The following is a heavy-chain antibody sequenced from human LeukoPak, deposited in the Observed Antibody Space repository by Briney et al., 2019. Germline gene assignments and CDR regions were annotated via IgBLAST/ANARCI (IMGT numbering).Heavy chain of an antibody. CDR3: ASADLIVEYGMHV. CDR1: GFTFSDYY. D-gene: IGHD2-15*01. CDR2: ISSSGSTI. Sequence: GGSLRLSCAASGFTFSDYYMSWIRQAPGKGLEWVSYISSSGSTIYYADSVKVRFTISRDNAKNSLYLQMTSLRAEHTAVHYCASADLIVEYGMHVRRQRTTATVSS. J-gene: IGHJ6*02. V-gene: IGHV3-11*01.